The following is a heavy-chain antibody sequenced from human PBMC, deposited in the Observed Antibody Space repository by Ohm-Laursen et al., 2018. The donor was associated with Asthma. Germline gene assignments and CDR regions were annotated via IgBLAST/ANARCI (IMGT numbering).Heavy chain of an antibody. Sequence: SLRLSCAASGFTFSSYSMNWVRQAPGKGLEWVSSISSSSSYIYYADSVKGRFTISRDNAKNSLYLQMNSLRAEDTAVNYCARGVNFLDYGDYETTDYWGQGTLVTVSS. V-gene: IGHV3-21*01. CDR1: GFTFSSYS. CDR2: ISSSSSYI. D-gene: IGHD4-17*01. J-gene: IGHJ4*02. CDR3: ARGVNFLDYGDYETTDY.